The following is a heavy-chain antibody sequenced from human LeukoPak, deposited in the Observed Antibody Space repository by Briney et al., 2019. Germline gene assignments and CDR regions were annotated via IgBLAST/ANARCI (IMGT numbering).Heavy chain of an antibody. D-gene: IGHD3-9*01. Sequence: SEALSHTRTVSLGSIGSGIYYGCWIRQPGGGGLEWLGRIYTCESNNYNPSLKSRVTISVDTSKNQFSLKLSSVTAADTAVYYCARLPRGDILTGSSQRYFDLWGRGTLVTVSS. CDR2: IYTCESN. J-gene: IGHJ2*01. CDR3: ARLPRGDILTGSSQRYFDL. V-gene: IGHV4-61*02. CDR1: LGSIGSGIYY.